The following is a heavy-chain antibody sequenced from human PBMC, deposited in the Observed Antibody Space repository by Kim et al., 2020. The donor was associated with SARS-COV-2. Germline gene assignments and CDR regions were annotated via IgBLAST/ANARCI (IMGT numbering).Heavy chain of an antibody. J-gene: IGHJ4*02. D-gene: IGHD3-22*01. CDR3: AREAAYYYDSSGPIDY. V-gene: IGHV4-59*01. Sequence: LKSRITITVDTSKNQFSLKLSSVTAADTAVYYCAREAAYYYDSSGPIDYWGQGTLVTVSS.